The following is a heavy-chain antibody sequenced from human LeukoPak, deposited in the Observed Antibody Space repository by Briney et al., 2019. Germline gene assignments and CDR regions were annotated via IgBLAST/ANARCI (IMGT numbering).Heavy chain of an antibody. CDR3: ARGSAVTTLGYFNY. CDR2: IIPIFGTA. D-gene: IGHD4-17*01. V-gene: IGHV1-69*13. Sequence: ASVKVSCKASGGTFSSYAISWVRRAPGQGLEWMGGIIPIFGTANYAQKFQGRVTITADESTSTAYMELSSLRSEDTAVYYCARGSAVTTLGYFNYWGQGTLVTVSS. CDR1: GGTFSSYA. J-gene: IGHJ4*02.